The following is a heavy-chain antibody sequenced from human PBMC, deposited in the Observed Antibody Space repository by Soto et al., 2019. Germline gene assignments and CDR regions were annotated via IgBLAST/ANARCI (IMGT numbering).Heavy chain of an antibody. CDR1: GCTFSSYA. V-gene: IGHV1-69*13. CDR2: IIPIFGTV. CDR3: ASAVVPAAIYYYYYYGMDV. Sequence: SVKVSCKASGCTFSSYAISWVRQAPGQGLEWMGGIIPIFGTVNYAQKFQGRVTITADESTSTAYMELSSLRSEDTAVYYCASAVVPAAIYYYYYYGMDVWGQGTTVTVSS. J-gene: IGHJ6*02. D-gene: IGHD2-2*01.